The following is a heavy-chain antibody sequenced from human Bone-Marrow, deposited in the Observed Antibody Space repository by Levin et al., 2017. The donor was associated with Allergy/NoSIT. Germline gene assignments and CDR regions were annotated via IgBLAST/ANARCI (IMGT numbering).Heavy chain of an antibody. V-gene: IGHV1-18*01. CDR3: ARAYSSGWYGYAFDI. J-gene: IGHJ3*02. Sequence: ASVKVSCKASGYTFTSYGISWVRQAPGQGLEWMGWISAYNGNTNYAQKLQGRVTMTTDTSTSTAYMELRSLRSDDTAVYYCARAYSSGWYGYAFDIWGQGTMVTVSS. CDR2: ISAYNGNT. CDR1: GYTFTSYG. D-gene: IGHD6-19*01.